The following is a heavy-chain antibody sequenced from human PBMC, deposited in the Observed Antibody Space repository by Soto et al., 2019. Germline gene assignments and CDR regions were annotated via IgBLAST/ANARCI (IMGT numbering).Heavy chain of an antibody. V-gene: IGHV4-39*07. CDR2: IYYSGST. J-gene: IGHJ6*02. CDR1: GGSISSSSYY. D-gene: IGHD3-10*01. Sequence: SEILSLTCTVSGGSISSSSYYWGWIRQPPGKGLEWIGSIYYSGSTYYNPSLKSRVTISVDTSKNQFSLKLSSVTAADTAVYYCAGQPTAGSYYDLGSYYYYYAMDVWGQGTTVTVSS. CDR3: AGQPTAGSYYDLGSYYYYYAMDV.